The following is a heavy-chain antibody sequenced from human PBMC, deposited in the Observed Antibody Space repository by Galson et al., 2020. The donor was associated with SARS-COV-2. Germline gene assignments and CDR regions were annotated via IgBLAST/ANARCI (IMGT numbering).Heavy chain of an antibody. CDR1: GFTFSSYA. CDR2: ISSNGGST. Sequence: GESLKISCSASGFTFSSYAMHWVRQAPGKGLEYVSAISSNGGSTYYAESVKGRFTISRDNSKNTLYLQMSSLRAEDTAVYYCVKDQLITMIVVASYFDYWGQGTLVTVSS. J-gene: IGHJ4*02. V-gene: IGHV3-64D*08. CDR3: VKDQLITMIVVASYFDY. D-gene: IGHD3-22*01.